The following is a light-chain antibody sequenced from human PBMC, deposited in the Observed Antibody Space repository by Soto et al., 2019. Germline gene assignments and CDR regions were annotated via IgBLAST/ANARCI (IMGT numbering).Light chain of an antibody. CDR3: QKRYNWPIT. Sequence: EIVMTQSPATLSVSPGESATLSCRASQSVSSYLAWYQQKTGQAPRILIYDESNRATGIPDRFSGSGSGTDLTLTISRLEPEDFSVYYCQKRYNWPITFGQGTRLEIK. J-gene: IGKJ5*01. CDR1: QSVSSY. V-gene: IGKV3-11*01. CDR2: DES.